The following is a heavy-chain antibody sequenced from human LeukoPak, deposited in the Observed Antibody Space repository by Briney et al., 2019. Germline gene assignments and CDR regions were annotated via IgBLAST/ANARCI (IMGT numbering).Heavy chain of an antibody. CDR2: IRYDGSNK. D-gene: IGHD3-3*01. Sequence: GGSLRLSCAASGFTFSSYGMHWVRQAPGKGLEWVAFIRYDGSNKYYADSVKGRFTISRDNSKNTLYLQMNSLRAEDTAVYYCAKDASGYDFWMGYFQHWGQGTLVTVSS. CDR3: AKDASGYDFWMGYFQH. J-gene: IGHJ1*01. V-gene: IGHV3-30*02. CDR1: GFTFSSYG.